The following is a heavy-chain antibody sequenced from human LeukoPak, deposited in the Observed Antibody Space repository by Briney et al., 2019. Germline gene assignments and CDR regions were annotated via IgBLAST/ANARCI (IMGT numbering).Heavy chain of an antibody. CDR1: GYTFTIYG. D-gene: IGHD2-2*01. CDR2: ISAYNGNT. Sequence: ASVTVSCTASGYTFTIYGISWVRQAPGQGLEWMGWISAYNGNTNYAQKLQGRVTMTTDTSTSTAYMELRSLRSDDTAVYYCARGTDCSSTSCYPLFDYWGQGTLVTVSS. CDR3: ARGTDCSSTSCYPLFDY. V-gene: IGHV1-18*01. J-gene: IGHJ4*02.